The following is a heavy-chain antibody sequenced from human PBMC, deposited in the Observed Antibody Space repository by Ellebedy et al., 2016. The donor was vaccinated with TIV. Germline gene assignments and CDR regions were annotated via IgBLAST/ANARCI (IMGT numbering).Heavy chain of an antibody. CDR1: GFTPSGYY. V-gene: IGHV3-74*01. D-gene: IGHD2-8*01. Sequence: GESLKISCAASGFTPSGYYMHWVRQVPGKGLEWLSRINTDGSSTSYAGSVEGRFTISRDNAKKTVYLEMNSLRAEDTAVYYCARGSDGQDYWGQGTLVTVSS. J-gene: IGHJ4*02. CDR2: INTDGSST. CDR3: ARGSDGQDY.